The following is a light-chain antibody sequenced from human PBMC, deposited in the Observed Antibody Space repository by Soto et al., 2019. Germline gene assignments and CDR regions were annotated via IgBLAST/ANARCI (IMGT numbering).Light chain of an antibody. CDR3: QKYNSAPQA. CDR1: QDRNNY. CDR2: AAS. J-gene: IGKJ3*01. Sequence: DIQMTQSPSSLSASVGDRVTITCRASQDRNNYLAWYQQKPGKAPKLLIFAASTLQSGVPSRFSGSGSGADFTLTISSLQPEDVATYYCQKYNSAPQAFGPGTKVDIK. V-gene: IGKV1-27*01.